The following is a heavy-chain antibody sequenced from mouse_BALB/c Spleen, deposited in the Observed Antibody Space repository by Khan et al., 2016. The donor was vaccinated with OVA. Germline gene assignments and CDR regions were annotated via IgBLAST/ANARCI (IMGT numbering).Heavy chain of an antibody. J-gene: IGHJ2*01. CDR1: GYTFTDYS. Sequence: VQLKQSGPELKKPGETVKISCKASGYTFTDYSMHWVKQAPGKGLKWMGWINTETGEPTYADDFKGRFAFSLETSASTAYLQINNLKNEDTATYFCARDRYDYFDYWGQGTTLTGSS. D-gene: IGHD2-14*01. V-gene: IGHV9-2-1*01. CDR3: ARDRYDYFDY. CDR2: INTETGEP.